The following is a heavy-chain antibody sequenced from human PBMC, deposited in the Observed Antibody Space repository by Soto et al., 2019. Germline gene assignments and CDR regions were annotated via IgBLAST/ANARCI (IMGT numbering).Heavy chain of an antibody. CDR2: IYYSGRT. D-gene: IGHD2-15*01. CDR3: ARHLVAEDAFDI. Sequence: SETLSLTCTVSGGSISSSSYYWGWIRQPPGKGLEWIGTIYYSGRTYYNPSLKSRVTISVDTSKNQFSLKLSSVTAADTAVFYCARHLVAEDAFDIWGQGTMVTGSS. J-gene: IGHJ3*02. V-gene: IGHV4-39*01. CDR1: GGSISSSSYY.